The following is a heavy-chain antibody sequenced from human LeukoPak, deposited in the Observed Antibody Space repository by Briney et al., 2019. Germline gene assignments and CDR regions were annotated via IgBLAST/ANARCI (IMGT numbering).Heavy chain of an antibody. Sequence: ASVKVSCKASGYTFTGYYMHWVRQAPGQGLEWMGWINPNSGGTNYAQKFQGWVTMTRDTSISTAYMELSRLRSDDTAVYYCASGIGYCSGGSCYAYDYWGQGTLVTVSS. CDR1: GYTFTGYY. CDR2: INPNSGGT. J-gene: IGHJ4*02. CDR3: ASGIGYCSGGSCYAYDY. D-gene: IGHD2-15*01. V-gene: IGHV1-2*04.